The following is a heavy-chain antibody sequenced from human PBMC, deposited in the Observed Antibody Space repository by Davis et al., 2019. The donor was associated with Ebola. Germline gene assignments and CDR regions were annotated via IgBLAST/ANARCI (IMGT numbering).Heavy chain of an antibody. CDR2: IAYDGTTQ. CDR1: GFTFRNYA. D-gene: IGHD3-22*01. Sequence: GASLKISCAASGFTFRNYAIHWVRQAPGKGLEWVAVIAYDGTTQYYADSVKGRFTISRDNSKNTLYLQMNSLRDEDTAVYYCARDGLAAGGVTMKCLDYWGHGALVTVSS. J-gene: IGHJ4*01. CDR3: ARDGLAAGGVTMKCLDY. V-gene: IGHV3-30*14.